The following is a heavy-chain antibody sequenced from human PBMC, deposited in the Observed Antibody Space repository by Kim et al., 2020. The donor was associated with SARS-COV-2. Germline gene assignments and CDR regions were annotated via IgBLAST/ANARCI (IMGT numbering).Heavy chain of an antibody. CDR2: VSYDGSIK. CDR3: ARDFDLRRSIYWDFYH. D-gene: IGHD2-21*01. CDR1: GFTFSKYG. Sequence: GGSLRLSCAASGFTFSKYGMHWVRQAPGKGLEWVAVVSYDGSIKYYTESVKGRFTISRDNSEDTLHLQMDSLRPEDTAVYYCARDFDLRRSIYWDFYHWG. V-gene: IGHV3-30*03. J-gene: IGHJ1*01.